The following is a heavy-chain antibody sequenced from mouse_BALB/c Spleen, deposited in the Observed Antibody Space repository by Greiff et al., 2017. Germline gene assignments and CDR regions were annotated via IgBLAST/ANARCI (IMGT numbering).Heavy chain of an antibody. V-gene: IGHV2-9*02. CDR3: ARENGITTVVATDWYFDV. D-gene: IGHD1-1*01. CDR1: GFSLTSYG. CDR2: IWAGGST. Sequence: QVQLKDSGPGLVAPSQSLSITCTVSGFSLTSYGVHWVRQPPGKGLEWLGVIWAGGSTNYNSALMSRLSISKDNSKSQVFLKMNSLQTDDTAMYYCARENGITTVVATDWYFDVWGAGTTVTVSS. J-gene: IGHJ1*01.